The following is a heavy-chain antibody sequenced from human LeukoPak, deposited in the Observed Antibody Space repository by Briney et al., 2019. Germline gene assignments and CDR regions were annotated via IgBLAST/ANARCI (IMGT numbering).Heavy chain of an antibody. D-gene: IGHD3-10*01. J-gene: IGHJ2*01. Sequence: GGSLRLSCAASGFTFSSYWVHWVRQAPGKGLVWVSHINNDGGSITYADSVKGRFTISRDNAKNTVFLQMNSLRAEDTAVYYCARVGTNWYFDLWGRGALVTVSS. CDR2: INNDGGSI. V-gene: IGHV3-74*01. CDR3: ARVGTNWYFDL. CDR1: GFTFSSYW.